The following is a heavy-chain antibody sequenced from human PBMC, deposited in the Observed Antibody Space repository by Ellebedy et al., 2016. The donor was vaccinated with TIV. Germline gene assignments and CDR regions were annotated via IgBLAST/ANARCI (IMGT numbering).Heavy chain of an antibody. J-gene: IGHJ6*03. D-gene: IGHD2-15*01. V-gene: IGHV3-21*01. CDR1: GVTFSSYA. CDR2: ISTISDDV. CDR3: ARFSRGAPFVDYLYYMDV. Sequence: GESLKISCAASGVTFSSYAMNWVRQAPGKGLEWVSSISTISDDVHHADSVKGRFTISRDNAKNSIYLQMNNLRPEDTAVYYCARFSRGAPFVDYLYYMDVWGKGTAVTVSS.